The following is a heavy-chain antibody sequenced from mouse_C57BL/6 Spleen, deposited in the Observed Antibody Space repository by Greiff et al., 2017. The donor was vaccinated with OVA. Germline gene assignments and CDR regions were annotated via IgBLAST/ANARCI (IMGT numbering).Heavy chain of an antibody. Sequence: EVKLQESGPGLVKPSQSLSLTCSVTGYSITSGYYWNWIRQFPGNKLEWMGYISYDGSNNYNPSLTNRISITRDTSKNQFILKLNSVTTEDTATYYCAINSLYFDYWGQGTTLTVSS. CDR2: ISYDGSN. CDR1: GYSITSGYY. J-gene: IGHJ2*01. CDR3: AINSLYFDY. V-gene: IGHV3-6*01. D-gene: IGHD1-3*01.